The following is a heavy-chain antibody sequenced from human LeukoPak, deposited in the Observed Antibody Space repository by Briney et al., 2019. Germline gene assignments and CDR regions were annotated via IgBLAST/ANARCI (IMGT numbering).Heavy chain of an antibody. V-gene: IGHV1-24*01. CDR2: FDPEDGET. Sequence: ASVKVSCKVSGYTLTELSMHWVRQAPGKGLEWMGGFDPEDGETIYAQKLQGRVTMTEDTSTDTAYMELSSLRSEDTAVYYCATGPYCSSTSCYDGDYWGQGTLVTVSS. D-gene: IGHD2-2*01. J-gene: IGHJ4*02. CDR1: GYTLTELS. CDR3: ATGPYCSSTSCYDGDY.